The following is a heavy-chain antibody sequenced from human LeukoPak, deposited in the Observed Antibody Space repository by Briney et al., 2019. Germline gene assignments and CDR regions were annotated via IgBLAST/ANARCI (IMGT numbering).Heavy chain of an antibody. D-gene: IGHD6-13*01. J-gene: IGHJ4*02. CDR1: GYSFTTYG. CDR2: ISANNNNT. CDR3: ARGGSSSWFQKYYFDY. V-gene: IGHV1-18*01. Sequence: ASVKVSCKASGYSFTTYGISWVRQAPGQGLEWMGWISANNNNTDNVQKLQGRVTMTTDTSTSTAYMELRSLRSDDTAVYYCARGGSSSWFQKYYFDYWGQGTLVTVSS.